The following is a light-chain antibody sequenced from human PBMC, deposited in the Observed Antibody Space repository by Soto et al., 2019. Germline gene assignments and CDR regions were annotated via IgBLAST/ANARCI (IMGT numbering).Light chain of an antibody. CDR3: QQSYSTR. J-gene: IGKJ1*01. CDR2: AAS. CDR1: QSISSY. V-gene: IGKV1-39*01. Sequence: DIQMTQSPSYLSASVGDRVTITCRASQSISSYLNWYQQKPGKDPKLLIYAASSLQSGVPTRFSGTGSETYFTLTISSLQPEEFATYYCQQSYSTRFGQGTKVEIK.